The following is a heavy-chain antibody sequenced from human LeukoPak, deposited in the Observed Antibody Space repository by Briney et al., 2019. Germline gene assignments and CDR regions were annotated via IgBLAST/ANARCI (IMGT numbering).Heavy chain of an antibody. D-gene: IGHD3-3*01. Sequence: SETLSLTCTVSGGSIRSSYYYWGWIRQPPGKGLEWIGSIYYSGSTYYNPSLKSRVTISVDTSKNQFSLKLSSVTAADTAVYYCARHRGYDFWSGYSPRGYFDYWGQGTLVTVSS. J-gene: IGHJ4*02. CDR3: ARHRGYDFWSGYSPRGYFDY. V-gene: IGHV4-39*01. CDR2: IYYSGST. CDR1: GGSIRSSYYY.